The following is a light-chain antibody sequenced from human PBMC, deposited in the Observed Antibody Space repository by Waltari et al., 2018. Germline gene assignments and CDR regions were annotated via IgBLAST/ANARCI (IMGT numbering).Light chain of an antibody. CDR2: AAS. J-gene: IGKJ2*01. V-gene: IGKV3-15*01. CDR1: QSIARN. CDR3: QQYNNWRT. Sequence: EVLMTQSPATLSVSPGERATLSCRASQSIARNLAWYQQKPGQAPRLLIYAASTRATGVPDRFSGSRSGTEFTLTISSLQSEDFAVYYCQQYNNWRTFGQGTKVEIK.